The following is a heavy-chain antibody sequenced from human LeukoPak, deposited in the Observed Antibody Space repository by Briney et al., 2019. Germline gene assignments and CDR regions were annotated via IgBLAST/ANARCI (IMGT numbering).Heavy chain of an antibody. CDR3: ARGGPLGDTNRFDF. J-gene: IGHJ4*02. D-gene: IGHD4-17*01. V-gene: IGHV3-30*04. CDR1: GFTFSSFA. Sequence: GGSLRLSSAASGFTFSSFAMHWVRQAPGKGLEWVALLAYDGTNEHYTWSVKDRFTISRDNSKNMVYLQMNGLRLDDTAVYYCARGGPLGDTNRFDFWGQGTLVTVSS. CDR2: LAYDGTNE.